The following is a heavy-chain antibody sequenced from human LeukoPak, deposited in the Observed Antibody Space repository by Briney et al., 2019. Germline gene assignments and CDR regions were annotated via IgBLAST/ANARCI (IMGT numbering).Heavy chain of an antibody. CDR2: IRPETGEP. Sequence: ASVKVSCKFSGFGLSVLSIHWTRQAPGKGLEWVGGIRPETGEPIFAQKFRGRVTITEDTFTDTGYLELRGLTSEDTAVYYCSTDSGRSYFYFDFWGQGTLVTVSS. J-gene: IGHJ4*02. CDR3: STDSGRSYFYFDF. V-gene: IGHV1-24*01. CDR1: GFGLSVLS. D-gene: IGHD3-10*01.